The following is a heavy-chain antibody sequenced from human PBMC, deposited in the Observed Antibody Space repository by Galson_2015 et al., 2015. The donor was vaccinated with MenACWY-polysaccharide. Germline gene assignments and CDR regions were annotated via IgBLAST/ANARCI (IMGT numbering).Heavy chain of an antibody. CDR2: ISGSGGST. J-gene: IGHJ4*02. D-gene: IGHD2-15*01. Sequence: SLRLSCAASGFTFSSYAMSWVRQAPGKGLEWVSAISGSGGSTYYADSVKGRFTISRDNSKNTLYLQMNCLRAEDTAVYYCAKDRPYCSGGSCYFDYWGQGTLVTVSS. V-gene: IGHV3-23*01. CDR1: GFTFSSYA. CDR3: AKDRPYCSGGSCYFDY.